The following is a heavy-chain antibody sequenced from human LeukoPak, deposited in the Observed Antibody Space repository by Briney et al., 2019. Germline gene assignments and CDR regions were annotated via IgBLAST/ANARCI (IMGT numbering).Heavy chain of an antibody. CDR3: ARGPAGDPFDH. J-gene: IGHJ4*02. V-gene: IGHV3-48*03. Sequence: GGSLRLSCAASGFTFSTYGMNWVRQAPGKGLEWISYISTSGTTIYYADSVKGRFTVSRDNAKNSLYLQMSSLRVEDTAVYYCARGPAGDPFDHWGQGTLVTVSS. CDR2: ISTSGTTI. CDR1: GFTFSTYG. D-gene: IGHD3-16*01.